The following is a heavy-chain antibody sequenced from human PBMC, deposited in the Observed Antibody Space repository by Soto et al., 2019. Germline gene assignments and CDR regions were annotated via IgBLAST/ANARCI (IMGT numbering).Heavy chain of an antibody. Sequence: SETLSLTCTVCGGSIRSYYRSWIRQPAGKGLEWIGRIYPSGRTHYNPSLKSRVTMSVDTSKNQFSLKLSSVTAADTAVYYCARVNDYGGKRSYYYYGMDVWGQGTTVT. D-gene: IGHD4-17*01. J-gene: IGHJ6*02. V-gene: IGHV4-4*07. CDR2: IYPSGRT. CDR3: ARVNDYGGKRSYYYYGMDV. CDR1: GGSIRSYY.